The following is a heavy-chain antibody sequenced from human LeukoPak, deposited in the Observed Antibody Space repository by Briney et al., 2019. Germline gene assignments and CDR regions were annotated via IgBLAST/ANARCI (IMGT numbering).Heavy chain of an antibody. J-gene: IGHJ4*02. V-gene: IGHV4-34*01. Sequence: SEALSLTCAVYGGSFSGYYWSWIRQPPGKGLEWIGEINHSGSTNYNPSLKSRVTISVDTSKNQFSLKLSSVTAADTAVYYCARGGSAAAGWGDFDYWGQGTLVTVSS. CDR1: GGSFSGYY. CDR2: INHSGST. D-gene: IGHD6-13*01. CDR3: ARGGSAAAGWGDFDY.